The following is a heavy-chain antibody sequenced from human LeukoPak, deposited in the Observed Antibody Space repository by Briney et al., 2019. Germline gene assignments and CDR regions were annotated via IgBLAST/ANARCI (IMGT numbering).Heavy chain of an antibody. D-gene: IGHD3-10*01. V-gene: IGHV3-23*01. CDR1: GFTFSSYA. CDR2: ISGSGGST. J-gene: IGHJ2*01. CDR3: AKDSSSMVRGGNWYFDL. Sequence: TGGSLRLSCAASGFTFSSYAMSWVRQAPGKGLEWVSAISGSGGSTYYADSVKGRFTISRDNSKNTLYLQMNSLRAEDTAVYYCAKDSSSMVRGGNWYFDLWGRGTLVTVSS.